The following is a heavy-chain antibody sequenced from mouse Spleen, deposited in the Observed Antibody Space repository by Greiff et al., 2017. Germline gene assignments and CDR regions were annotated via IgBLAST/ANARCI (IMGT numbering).Heavy chain of an antibody. CDR3: VRTSGWFAY. V-gene: IGHV5-6*01. CDR1: GFTFSSYG. Sequence: EVHLVESGGDLVKPGGSLKLSCAASGFTFSSYGMSWVRQTPDKRLEWVATISSGGSSTYYPDSVKGRFTISRDNAKNTLYLQMSSLKSEDTAMYYCVRTSGWFAYWGQGTLVTVSA. CDR2: ISSGGSST. J-gene: IGHJ3*01.